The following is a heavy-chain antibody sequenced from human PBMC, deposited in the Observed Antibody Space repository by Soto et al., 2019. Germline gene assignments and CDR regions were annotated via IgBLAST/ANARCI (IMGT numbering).Heavy chain of an antibody. CDR2: IYYTGST. Sequence: KTSETLSLTCTVSCGSIYTGGFYWSWIRQLPGKGLEWLGYIYYTGSTQYTPSLKSRLTISTDTSDNQFSLRLTSVTAADTAVYYCATSLVTSRTRVDYWGQGTLVTVSS. CDR1: CGSIYTGGFY. V-gene: IGHV4-31*03. D-gene: IGHD1-26*01. CDR3: ATSLVTSRTRVDY. J-gene: IGHJ4*02.